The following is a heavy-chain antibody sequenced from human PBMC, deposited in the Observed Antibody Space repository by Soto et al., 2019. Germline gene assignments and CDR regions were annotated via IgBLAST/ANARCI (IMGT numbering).Heavy chain of an antibody. CDR2: ISGSGGST. V-gene: IGHV3-23*01. J-gene: IGHJ4*02. CDR1: GFTFSVYA. Sequence: GGSLRLSCAASGFTFSVYAMSWVRQAPGKGLECVSGISGSGGSTSYADSVKGRFTISRDNSKNTLSLQMNSLRAEDTAVYYCARRGSGSYFDYWGQGTLVTVSS. CDR3: ARRGSGSYFDY. D-gene: IGHD1-26*01.